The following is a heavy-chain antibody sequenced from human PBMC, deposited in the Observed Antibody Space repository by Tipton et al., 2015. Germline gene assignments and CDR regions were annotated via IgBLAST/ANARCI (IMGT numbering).Heavy chain of an antibody. V-gene: IGHV3-9*01. J-gene: IGHJ3*01. CDR2: ISWKSDNV. CDR3: TRGGLKQQREDVFDV. Sequence: SLRLSCAASGFSFDDYSIHWVRQVPGKGLEWVAGISWKSDNVDDADSVKGRFTISRDNAKNSLYLHMNSLRAEDTAVYYCTRGGLKQQREDVFDVWGRGTRLTVSS. D-gene: IGHD6-13*01. CDR1: GFSFDDYS.